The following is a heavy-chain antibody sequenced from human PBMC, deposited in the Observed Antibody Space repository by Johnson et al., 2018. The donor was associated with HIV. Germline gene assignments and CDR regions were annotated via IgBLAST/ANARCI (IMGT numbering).Heavy chain of an antibody. Sequence: QVQLVESGGGVVRPGGSLRLPCATSGFTFSNYGMHWVRQAPGKGLEWVAVISYDGSNKYYADSVKGRFTISRDNSKNTLYLQMNSLRAEDTAVYYCAKGGGGYCSSTSCYAFDIWGQGTMVTASS. D-gene: IGHD2-2*01. CDR1: GFTFSNYG. CDR3: AKGGGGYCSSTSCYAFDI. V-gene: IGHV3-30*18. J-gene: IGHJ3*02. CDR2: ISYDGSNK.